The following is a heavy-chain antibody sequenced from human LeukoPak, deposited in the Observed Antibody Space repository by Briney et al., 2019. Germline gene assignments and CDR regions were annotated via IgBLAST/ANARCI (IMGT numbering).Heavy chain of an antibody. J-gene: IGHJ4*02. Sequence: GGSLRLSCAACGFTFSSYWMSWVRQAPGKGAGWVANIKQDGSEKYYVDSVKGRFTISRDNDKNSLYLQMNSMRAEDTAVYYCARDLNEVVVTTYALDYWGQGTLVTVSS. CDR3: ARDLNEVVVTTYALDY. CDR1: GFTFSSYW. CDR2: IKQDGSEK. D-gene: IGHD3-22*01. V-gene: IGHV3-7*01.